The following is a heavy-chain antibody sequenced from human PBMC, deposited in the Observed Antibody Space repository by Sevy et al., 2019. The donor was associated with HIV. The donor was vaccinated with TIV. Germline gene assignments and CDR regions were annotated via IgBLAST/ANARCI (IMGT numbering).Heavy chain of an antibody. V-gene: IGHV3-48*02. CDR2: ISSSSRTI. D-gene: IGHD1-1*01. Sequence: GGSLRLSCAASGFTFSSYSMNWVRQAPGKGLEWVLYISSSSRTIYYADSVKGRFTISRDNAKNSLYLQMNSLRDEDTAVYYCARENRLDMDAFDIWGQGTMVTVSS. CDR3: ARENRLDMDAFDI. J-gene: IGHJ3*02. CDR1: GFTFSSYS.